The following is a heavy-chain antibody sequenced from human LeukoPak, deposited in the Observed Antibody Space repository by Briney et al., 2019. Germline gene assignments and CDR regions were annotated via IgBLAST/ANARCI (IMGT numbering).Heavy chain of an antibody. CDR2: INHSGST. D-gene: IGHD3-10*01. CDR3: ARQTGSGLFSLP. J-gene: IGHJ4*02. CDR1: GGSFSGYY. V-gene: IGHV4-34*01. Sequence: SETLSLTCAVYGGSFSGYYWSWIRQPPGKGLEWIGEINHSGSTNYNPSLKSRVTISVDTSKNQLSLKLSSVTAADTAVYYCARQTGSGLFSLPGGQGTLVTVSS.